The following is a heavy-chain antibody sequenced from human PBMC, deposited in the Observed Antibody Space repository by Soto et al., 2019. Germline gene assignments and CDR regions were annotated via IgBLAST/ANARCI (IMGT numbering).Heavy chain of an antibody. CDR1: GASISSSSFY. Sequence: PSETLSLTCTVSGASISSSSFYWGWIRQPPGKGLEWIGYIYYSGSTNYNPSLKSRVTISVDTSKNQFSLKLSSVTAADTAVYYCARVYGGYLDYWGQGTLVTVSS. CDR2: IYYSGST. D-gene: IGHD2-15*01. J-gene: IGHJ4*02. V-gene: IGHV4-61*05. CDR3: ARVYGGYLDY.